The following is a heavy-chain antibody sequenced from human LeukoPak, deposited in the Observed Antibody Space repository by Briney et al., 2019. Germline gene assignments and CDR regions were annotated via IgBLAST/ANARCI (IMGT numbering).Heavy chain of an antibody. V-gene: IGHV3-23*01. Sequence: RXSXAASGXTFSSYAMSWVRQAPGKGLEWVSAISGSGGSTYYADSVKGRFTISRDNSKNTLYLQMNSLRAEDTAVYYCAKASYDSSGYPGDWGQGTLVTVSS. J-gene: IGHJ4*02. CDR1: GXTFSSYA. CDR2: ISGSGGST. CDR3: AKASYDSSGYPGD. D-gene: IGHD3-22*01.